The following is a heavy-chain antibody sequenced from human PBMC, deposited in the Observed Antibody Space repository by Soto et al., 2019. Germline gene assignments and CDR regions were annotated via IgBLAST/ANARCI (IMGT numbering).Heavy chain of an antibody. CDR3: ARQVPAAIRLGWFDP. D-gene: IGHD2-2*02. Sequence: SETLSLTCTVSGGSISRSTYYWGWIRQPPGKGLEWIGSIYYSGSTYYRPSLKSRVTISVDTSKNQFSLKLSSVTAADTAVYYCARQVPAAIRLGWFDPWGQGTLVTISS. V-gene: IGHV4-39*01. CDR2: IYYSGST. CDR1: GGSISRSTYY. J-gene: IGHJ5*02.